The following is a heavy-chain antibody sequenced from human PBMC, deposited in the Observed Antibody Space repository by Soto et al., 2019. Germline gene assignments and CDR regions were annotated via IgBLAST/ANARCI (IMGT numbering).Heavy chain of an antibody. CDR3: ARGYDYVWGSYRSDAFDI. V-gene: IGHV1-3*01. CDR1: GYTFTNYA. D-gene: IGHD3-16*02. Sequence: QVQLVQSGAEVKKPGASVKVSCKASGYTFTNYAIHWVRQAPGQRLEWMGWMNAGNPNTEYSQKFQGRIIMTKDTSANTADMELSSLTSEDTAVYYCARGYDYVWGSYRSDAFDIWGQGTMVTVSS. CDR2: MNAGNPNT. J-gene: IGHJ3*02.